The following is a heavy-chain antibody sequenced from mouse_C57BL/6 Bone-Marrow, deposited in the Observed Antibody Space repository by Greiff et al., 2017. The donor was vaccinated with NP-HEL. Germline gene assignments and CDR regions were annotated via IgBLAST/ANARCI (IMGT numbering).Heavy chain of an antibody. J-gene: IGHJ4*01. CDR3: TRVRRSVVTRMCCAMDY. V-gene: IGHV1-15*01. CDR2: IDPETGGT. D-gene: IGHD2-2*01. CDR1: GYTFTDYE. Sequence: QVQLQQSGAELVRPGASVTLSCKASGYTFTDYEMHWVKQTPVHGLEWIGAIDPETGGTAYNQKFKGKATLTADKSSSTAYMELSSLTSEDSAVEYCTRVRRSVVTRMCCAMDYWGKGTSVTVSS.